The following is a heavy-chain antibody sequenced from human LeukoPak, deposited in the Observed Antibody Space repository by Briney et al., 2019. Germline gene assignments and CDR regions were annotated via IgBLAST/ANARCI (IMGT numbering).Heavy chain of an antibody. CDR2: IYHSGTT. D-gene: IGHD2-15*01. J-gene: IGHJ1*01. CDR3: AQKAPYSPGYSQH. CDR1: GGSISSYY. V-gene: IGHV4-59*01. Sequence: SETLSLTCTVSGGSISSYYWTWLRQPPGKGLEWIGYIYHSGTTNYNPSLKSRVTISADTSKSQFSLKLNSVTAADTAVYYCAQKAPYSPGYSQHWGQGTLVTVSS.